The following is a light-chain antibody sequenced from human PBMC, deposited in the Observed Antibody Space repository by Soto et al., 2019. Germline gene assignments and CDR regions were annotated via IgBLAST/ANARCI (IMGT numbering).Light chain of an antibody. CDR3: QQYNTYSQYT. CDR1: QSISSW. Sequence: EIQMTQSPSTLSASVGDRVTITCRASQSISSWLAWYQQKPGKAPKVLIYDASSLESGVPARFSGSGSGTEFTLTISSLQPDDFATYYCQQYNTYSQYTFGQGTKLEIK. J-gene: IGKJ2*01. V-gene: IGKV1-5*01. CDR2: DAS.